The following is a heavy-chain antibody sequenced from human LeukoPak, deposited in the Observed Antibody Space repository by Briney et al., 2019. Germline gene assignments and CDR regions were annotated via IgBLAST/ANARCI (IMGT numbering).Heavy chain of an antibody. CDR1: GYTFTSYG. V-gene: IGHV1-18*01. J-gene: IGHJ4*02. CDR3: ARDSSMIVVDLFDY. Sequence: ASVKVSCKASGYTFTSYGISWVRQAPGQGLEWMGWISAYNGNTNYAQKLQGRVTMTTDTSTSTAYMELRSLGSDDTAVYYCARDSSMIVVDLFDYWGQGTLVTVSS. CDR2: ISAYNGNT. D-gene: IGHD3-22*01.